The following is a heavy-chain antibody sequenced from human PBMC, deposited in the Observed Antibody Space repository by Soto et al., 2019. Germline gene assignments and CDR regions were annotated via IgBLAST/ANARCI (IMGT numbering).Heavy chain of an antibody. CDR1: GGSISSGDYY. J-gene: IGHJ5*02. CDR2: IYYSGST. D-gene: IGHD6-6*01. V-gene: IGHV4-30-4*01. CDR3: ARERPDGARLDP. Sequence: QVQLQESGRGLVKPSQTLSLTCTVSGGSISSGDYYWSWIRQPPGKGLEWIGYIYYSGSTYYNPSRKSRVTISVDTSKNQCALKLSSVTAADTAVYYCARERPDGARLDPWGQGTLVTVSS.